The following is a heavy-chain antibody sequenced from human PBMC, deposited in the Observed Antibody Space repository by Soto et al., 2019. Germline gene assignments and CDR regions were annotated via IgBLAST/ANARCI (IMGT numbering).Heavy chain of an antibody. J-gene: IGHJ4*02. Sequence: ASVKVSCKVSGYTLTELSMHWVRQAPGKGLEWMGGFDPEDGETIYAQKFQGRVTMTEDTSTDTAYMELSSLRSEDTAVYYCATDLAGYSSSWYYFDYWGQGTLVTVSS. V-gene: IGHV1-24*01. CDR1: GYTLTELS. D-gene: IGHD6-13*01. CDR3: ATDLAGYSSSWYYFDY. CDR2: FDPEDGET.